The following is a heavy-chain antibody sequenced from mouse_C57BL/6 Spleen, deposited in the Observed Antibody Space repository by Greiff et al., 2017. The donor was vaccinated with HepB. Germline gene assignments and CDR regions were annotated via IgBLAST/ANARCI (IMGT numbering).Heavy chain of an antibody. Sequence: EVQLVESGGDLVKPGGSLKLSCAASGFTFSSYGMSWVRQTPDKRLEWVATISSGGSYTYYPDSVKGRFTISRDNAKNTLYLQMSSLKSEDTAMYYCASLAYYSNPAWFAYWGQGTLVTVSA. D-gene: IGHD2-5*01. CDR2: ISSGGSYT. V-gene: IGHV5-6*01. J-gene: IGHJ3*01. CDR3: ASLAYYSNPAWFAY. CDR1: GFTFSSYG.